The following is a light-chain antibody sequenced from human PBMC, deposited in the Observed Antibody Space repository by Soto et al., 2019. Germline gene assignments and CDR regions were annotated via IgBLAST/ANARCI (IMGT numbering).Light chain of an antibody. CDR3: QQYNTWPPRYT. CDR2: GAS. Sequence: EIVMTQSPATLSVSPGERATLSCRASQSVSSNLAWYQQKPGQAPRLLSYGASTRATGIPARFSGSGSGTEFTLTISSLQSEDLAVYYCQQYNTWPPRYTFGQGTKLEIK. V-gene: IGKV3-15*01. J-gene: IGKJ2*01. CDR1: QSVSSN.